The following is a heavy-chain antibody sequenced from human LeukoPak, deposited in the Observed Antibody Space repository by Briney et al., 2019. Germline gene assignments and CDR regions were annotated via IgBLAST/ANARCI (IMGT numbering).Heavy chain of an antibody. Sequence: PSETLSLTCTVSGGSISSSSYYWGWIRQPPGKGLEWIGSIYYSGSTYYNPSLKSRVTISVDTSKNQFSLKLSSVTAADTAVYYCARVRRYCSSTSCYPTFGGQGTLVTVSS. CDR1: GGSISSSSYY. V-gene: IGHV4-39*07. J-gene: IGHJ4*02. CDR2: IYYSGST. CDR3: ARVRRYCSSTSCYPTF. D-gene: IGHD2-2*01.